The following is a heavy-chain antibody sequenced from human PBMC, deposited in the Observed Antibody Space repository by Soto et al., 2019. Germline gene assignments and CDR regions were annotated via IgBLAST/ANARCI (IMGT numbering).Heavy chain of an antibody. V-gene: IGHV3-30-3*01. D-gene: IGHD5-18*01. CDR2: ISYDGTNK. J-gene: IGHJ4*02. Sequence: GGSLRLSCAASGFTFSTYTMHWVRQAPGKGLEWVALISYDGTNKYYADSVKGRFTIARDNAKNTLYVQMNSLRAEDTAVYYCARDRAVVGYSSGGAPDYWGQGPLVTVSS. CDR1: GFTFSTYT. CDR3: ARDRAVVGYSSGGAPDY.